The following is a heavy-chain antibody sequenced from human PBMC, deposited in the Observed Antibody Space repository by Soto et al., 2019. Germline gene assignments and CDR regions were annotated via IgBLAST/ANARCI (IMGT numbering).Heavy chain of an antibody. J-gene: IGHJ4*02. V-gene: IGHV1-69*01. CDR2: IIPVLGRA. D-gene: IGHD5-18*01. CDR3: ARGPWTQEGPIDSSDF. CDR1: GGTFDTFA. Sequence: QVQLVQSGAEVKKPGSSVKVSCKASGGTFDTFAFSWVRQAPGQGLEWLGGIIPVLGRANYAQRFQDRVSASADGSTRTAFMELSSLNSDDTAVYSCARGPWTQEGPIDSSDFWGQGTLVTVSS.